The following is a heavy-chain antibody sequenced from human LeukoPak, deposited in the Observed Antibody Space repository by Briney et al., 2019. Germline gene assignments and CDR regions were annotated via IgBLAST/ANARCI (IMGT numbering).Heavy chain of an antibody. CDR3: ARDQEGFDY. J-gene: IGHJ4*02. Sequence: ASVKVSCKAPGYTFTSSYIHWVRQAPGQGLEWMGMIYPRDGSTSYAQKFQGRVTVTRDTSTSTVHMELSGLRSEDTAVYYCARDQEGFDYWGQGTLVTVSS. CDR2: IYPRDGST. CDR1: GYTFTSSY. V-gene: IGHV1-46*01.